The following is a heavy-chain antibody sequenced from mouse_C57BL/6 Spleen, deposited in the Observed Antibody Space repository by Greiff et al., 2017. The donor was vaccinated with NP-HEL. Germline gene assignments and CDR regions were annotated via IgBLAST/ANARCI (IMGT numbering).Heavy chain of an antibody. V-gene: IGHV5-4*01. D-gene: IGHD2-2*01. CDR2: ISDGGSYT. Sequence: EVQLVESGGGLVKPGGSLKLSCAASGFTFSSYAMSWVRQTPEKRLEWVATISDGGSYTYYPDNVKGRFTISRDNAKNNLYLQMSHLKSEDTAMYYCARDKGLYYGYDRYFDVWGTGTTVTVSS. CDR1: GFTFSSYA. CDR3: ARDKGLYYGYDRYFDV. J-gene: IGHJ1*03.